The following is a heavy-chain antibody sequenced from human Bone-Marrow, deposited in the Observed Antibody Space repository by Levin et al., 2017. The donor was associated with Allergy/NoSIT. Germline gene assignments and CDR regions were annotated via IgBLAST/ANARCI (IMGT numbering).Heavy chain of an antibody. CDR1: GFSLSTSGMC. CDR2: IDWDDDK. D-gene: IGHD6-13*01. Sequence: TLSLTCTFSGFSLSTSGMCVSWIRQPPGKALEWLALIDWDDDKYYSTSLKTRLTISKDTSKNQVVLTMTNMDPVDTATYYCARISAAAGTGYYYYGMDVWGQGTTVTVSS. J-gene: IGHJ6*02. CDR3: ARISAAAGTGYYYYGMDV. V-gene: IGHV2-70*01.